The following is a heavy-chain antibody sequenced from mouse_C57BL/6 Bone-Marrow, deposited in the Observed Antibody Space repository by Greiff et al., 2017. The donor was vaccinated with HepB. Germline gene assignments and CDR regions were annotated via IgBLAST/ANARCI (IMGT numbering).Heavy chain of an antibody. V-gene: IGHV5-12*01. CDR1: GFTFSDYY. CDR3: ARRLLRYYAMDY. Sequence: EVQVVESGGGLVQPGGSLKLSCAASGFTFSDYYMYWVRQTPEKRLEWVAYISNGGGSTYYPDTVKGRFTISRDNAKNTLYLQMSRLKSEDTAMYYCARRLLRYYAMDYWGQGTSVTVSS. J-gene: IGHJ4*01. CDR2: ISNGGGST. D-gene: IGHD1-1*01.